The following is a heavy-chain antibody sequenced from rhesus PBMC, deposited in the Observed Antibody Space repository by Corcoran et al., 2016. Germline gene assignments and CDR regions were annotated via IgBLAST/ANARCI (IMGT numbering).Heavy chain of an antibody. CDR1: GGSISTSW. V-gene: IGHV4-173*01. CDR2: ILPSNGET. J-gene: IGHJ4*01. Sequence: QLRLQESGPGLVKPSETLSLTCDVSGGSISTSWWTWFRQSSGRKFEWIGRILPSNGETHYNPSLDSRVTISIDTSKNQFSLKLTSMTAADTAVYYCGRPGYDNDFWGQGILVTVSS. D-gene: IGHD2-2*01. CDR3: GRPGYDNDF.